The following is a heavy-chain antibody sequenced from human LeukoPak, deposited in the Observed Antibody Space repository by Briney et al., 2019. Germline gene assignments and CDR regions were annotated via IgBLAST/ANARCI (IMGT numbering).Heavy chain of an antibody. CDR1: GGSISSYY. CDR3: ARAIAARHDAFDI. Sequence: SETLSLTYTVSGGSISSYYWSWMRQPAGKGLEWIGRIYTSGSTNYNPSLKSRVTMSVDTSKNQFSLKLSSVTAADTAVYYCARAIAARHDAFDIWGQGTMVTVSS. D-gene: IGHD6-6*01. CDR2: IYTSGST. V-gene: IGHV4-4*07. J-gene: IGHJ3*02.